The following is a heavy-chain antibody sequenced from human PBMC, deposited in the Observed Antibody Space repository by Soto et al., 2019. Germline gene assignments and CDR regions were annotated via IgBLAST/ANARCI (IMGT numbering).Heavy chain of an antibody. D-gene: IGHD6-19*01. CDR1: GFTFSSYS. V-gene: IGHV3-48*01. CDR3: ARDPLGGYEQWLVPLSFDY. Sequence: GGSLRLSCAASGFTFSSYSMNWVRQAPGKGLEWVSYISSSSSTIYYADSVKGRFTISRDNAKNSLYLQMNSLRAEDTAVYYCARDPLGGYEQWLVPLSFDYWGQGTLVTVSS. J-gene: IGHJ4*02. CDR2: ISSSSSTI.